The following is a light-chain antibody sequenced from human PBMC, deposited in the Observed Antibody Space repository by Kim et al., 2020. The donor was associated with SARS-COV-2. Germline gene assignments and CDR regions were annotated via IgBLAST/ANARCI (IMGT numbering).Light chain of an antibody. CDR2: GAS. CDR1: QSVSSN. J-gene: IGKJ2*01. CDR3: QQYNRWPYT. Sequence: SVSPGERATLSCRASQSVSSNLAWYQQKPGQTPRLLIAGASTRATGIPDRFSGSGSGTEFTLTISSLQSEDFAVYYCQQYNRWPYTFGQGTKLEI. V-gene: IGKV3-15*01.